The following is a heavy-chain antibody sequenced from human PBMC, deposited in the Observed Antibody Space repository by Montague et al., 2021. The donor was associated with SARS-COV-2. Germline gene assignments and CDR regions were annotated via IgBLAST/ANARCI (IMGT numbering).Heavy chain of an antibody. CDR2: IDHSGNT. CDR3: ARGSRVVGITPGFRY. Sequence: SETLSLTCAVYRGSFHIFSWGWIRQSPGKGLEWIGEIDHSGNTNYNPSLKSRVTISVDTSKNQFSLNLTSVTAADTAMYYCARGSRVVGITPGFRYWGQGTQVARSS. CDR1: RGSFHIFS. J-gene: IGHJ4*02. D-gene: IGHD2-21*01. V-gene: IGHV4-34*01.